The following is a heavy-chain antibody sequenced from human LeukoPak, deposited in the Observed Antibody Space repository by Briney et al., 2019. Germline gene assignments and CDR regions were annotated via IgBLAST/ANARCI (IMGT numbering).Heavy chain of an antibody. D-gene: IGHD3-10*01. V-gene: IGHV3-74*01. CDR1: GFTFSRSD. Sequence: PGGSLRLSCAASGFTFSRSDMHWVRHAPGKGLVWVSRINSDGSSTNYADSVKGRFTISRDNAKNTLYLQMNSLRAEDTAMYYCARAVYYSNYLGYWGQGTLVTVSS. J-gene: IGHJ4*01. CDR3: ARAVYYSNYLGY. CDR2: INSDGSST.